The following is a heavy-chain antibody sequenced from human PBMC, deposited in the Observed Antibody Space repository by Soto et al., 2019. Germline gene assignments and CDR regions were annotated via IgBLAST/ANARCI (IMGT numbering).Heavy chain of an antibody. Sequence: GGSLRLSCAASGFTFSSYWMHWVRQAPGKGLVWVSRINSDGSSTSYADSVKGRFTISRDNAKNTLYLQMNSLRAEDTAVYYCARDEYDFPLNYYYGMDVWGQGTTVTVSS. V-gene: IGHV3-74*01. D-gene: IGHD3-3*01. CDR3: ARDEYDFPLNYYYGMDV. CDR2: INSDGSST. J-gene: IGHJ6*02. CDR1: GFTFSSYW.